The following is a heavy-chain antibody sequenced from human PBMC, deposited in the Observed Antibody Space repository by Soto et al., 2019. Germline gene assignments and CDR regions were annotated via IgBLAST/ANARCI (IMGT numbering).Heavy chain of an antibody. CDR3: ARAQPHTHFNH. CDR1: GFTFSSYG. V-gene: IGHV3-30*03. CDR2: ISYDGSNK. J-gene: IGHJ4*02. Sequence: GGSLRLSCAASGFTFSSYGMHWVRQAPGKGLEWVAVISYDGSNKYYADSVKGRFTISRDNSKNTLYLQMNSLRAEDTAVYYWARAQPHTHFNHGGRGTLVTVS.